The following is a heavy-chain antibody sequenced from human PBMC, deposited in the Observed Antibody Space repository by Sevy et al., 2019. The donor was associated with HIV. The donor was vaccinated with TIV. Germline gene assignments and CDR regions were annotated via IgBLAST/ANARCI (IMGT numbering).Heavy chain of an antibody. D-gene: IGHD2-8*02. CDR1: GFPFSNFA. J-gene: IGHJ6*02. V-gene: IGHV3-23*01. CDR3: AKRRVQSGLSGGGANYGMDV. CDR2: LIGGGSRT. Sequence: GGSLRLSCAASGFPFSNFAMSWVRQAPGKGLEWVSTLIGGGSRTYYVDSVTGRFIISRDNSRNTLYLQMNSLRAEDTAIYYCAKRRVQSGLSGGGANYGMDVCGRGTTVTVFS.